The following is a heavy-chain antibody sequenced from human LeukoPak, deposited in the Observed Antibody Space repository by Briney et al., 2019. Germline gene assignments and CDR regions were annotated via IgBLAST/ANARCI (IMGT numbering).Heavy chain of an antibody. CDR3: ARSLLGSGSYEDAFDI. CDR2: MNPNSGNT. V-gene: IGHV1-8*01. D-gene: IGHD3-10*01. J-gene: IGHJ3*02. Sequence: ASVKVSCKASGYTFTSYDINWVRQATGQGLEWTGWMNPNSGNTGYAQKFQGRVTMTRNTSISTAYMELSSLRSEDTAVYYCARSLLGSGSYEDAFDIWGQGTMVTVSS. CDR1: GYTFTSYD.